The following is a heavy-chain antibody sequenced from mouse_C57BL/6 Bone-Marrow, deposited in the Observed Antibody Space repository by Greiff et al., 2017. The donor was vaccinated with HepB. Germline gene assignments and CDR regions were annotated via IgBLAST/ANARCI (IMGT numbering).Heavy chain of an antibody. CDR1: GYTFTDYN. CDR3: ARRGGYDVYHGAMDY. CDR2: INPNNGGT. Sequence: VQLKQSGPELVKPGASVKMSCKASGYTFTDYNMHWVKQSHGKSLEWIGYINPNNGGTSYNQKFKGKATLTVNKSSSTAYMELRSLTSEDSAVYYCARRGGYDVYHGAMDYWGQGTSVTVSS. J-gene: IGHJ4*01. V-gene: IGHV1-22*01. D-gene: IGHD2-3*01.